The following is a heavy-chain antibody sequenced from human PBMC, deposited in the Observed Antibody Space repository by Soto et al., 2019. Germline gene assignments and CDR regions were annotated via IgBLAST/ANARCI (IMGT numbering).Heavy chain of an antibody. J-gene: IGHJ3*01. CDR3: PTYVAVRATTRFSAFDL. CDR1: GFTFDDHG. Sequence: EMQLVESGGGLVQPGRSLRLSCAASGFTFDDHGMHWVRQAPGKGLEWVSGISWNSGNIAYADSVKGRFTISRDNGKNSLYLEMNTLRTEDTALYYCPTYVAVRATTRFSAFDLWGQGTMVTVSS. D-gene: IGHD1-26*01. V-gene: IGHV3-9*01. CDR2: ISWNSGNI.